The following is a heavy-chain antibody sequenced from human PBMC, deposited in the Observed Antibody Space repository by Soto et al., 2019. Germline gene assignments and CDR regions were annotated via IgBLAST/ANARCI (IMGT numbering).Heavy chain of an antibody. V-gene: IGHV1-69*01. D-gene: IGHD7-27*01. Sequence: QVELVQSGAEVKKPGSSVKVSCKASGGNFITFAISWVRQAPGQGLEWMGEIIPISSTTKSAHKFQDRVTISADGSSSKVHMELRSLKSADTAIYFCAKKLGIDPFGSYGLDVWGQGTTVTVSS. J-gene: IGHJ6*02. CDR2: IIPISSTT. CDR1: GGNFITFA. CDR3: AKKLGIDPFGSYGLDV.